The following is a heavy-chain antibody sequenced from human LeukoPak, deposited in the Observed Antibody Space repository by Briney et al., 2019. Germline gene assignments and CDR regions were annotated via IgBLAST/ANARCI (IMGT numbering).Heavy chain of an antibody. CDR3: AKGPTAHDAFDI. CDR2: ISGSGGST. CDR1: GFTFSSYA. Sequence: GGSLRLSCAASGFTFSSYAMSWVRQAPGKGLEWVSAISGSGGSTYYADSVKGRFTISRVNSKNTLYLQMNSLRAEDTAVYYCAKGPTAHDAFDIWGQGTMVTVSS. D-gene: IGHD4-17*01. V-gene: IGHV3-23*01. J-gene: IGHJ3*02.